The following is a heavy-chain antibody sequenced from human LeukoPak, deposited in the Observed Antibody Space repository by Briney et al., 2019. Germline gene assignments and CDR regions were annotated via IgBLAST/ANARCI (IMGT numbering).Heavy chain of an antibody. V-gene: IGHV3-7*01. CDR1: GFTFSNYW. CDR3: ARVGVGAPYYFDY. CDR2: IKQDGSEK. Sequence: GGSLRLSCAASGFTFSNYWMSWVRQAPGKGLEWVANIKQDGSEKYYVDSVKGRFTISRDNAKNSLYLQMNSLRAEDTAVYYCARVGVGAPYYFDYWGQGTLVTVSS. D-gene: IGHD1-26*01. J-gene: IGHJ4*02.